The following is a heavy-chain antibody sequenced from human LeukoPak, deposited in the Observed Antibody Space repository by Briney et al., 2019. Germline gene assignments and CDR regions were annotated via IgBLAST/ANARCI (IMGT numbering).Heavy chain of an antibody. CDR1: GFTFSSYG. D-gene: IGHD2-2*02. CDR3: AKDKGKLPKPYQLLYRTIDY. CDR2: IRYDGSNK. V-gene: IGHV3-30*02. J-gene: IGHJ4*02. Sequence: GGSLRLSCAASGFTFSSYGMHWVRQAPGKGLEWVAFIRYDGSNKYYADSVKGRFTISRDNSKNTLYLQMNSLRAEDTAVYYCAKDKGKLPKPYQLLYRTIDYWGQGTLVTVSS.